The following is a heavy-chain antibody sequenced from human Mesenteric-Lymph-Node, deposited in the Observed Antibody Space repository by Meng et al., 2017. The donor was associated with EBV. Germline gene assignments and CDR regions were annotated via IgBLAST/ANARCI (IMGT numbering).Heavy chain of an antibody. J-gene: IGHJ4*02. V-gene: IGHV4-4*03. D-gene: IGHD3-10*01. CDR3: ARFQRFGDFD. Sequence: EPGPGLVRPPGTPSLTRPFSGASISSDNWWSWVRQPPGKGLEWIGEIYHSGSTNYNPSLKSRVTISVDKSKRQFSLKLTSVTAADTAVYHCARFQRFGDFDWGQGTLVTVSS. CDR1: GASISSDNW. CDR2: IYHSGST.